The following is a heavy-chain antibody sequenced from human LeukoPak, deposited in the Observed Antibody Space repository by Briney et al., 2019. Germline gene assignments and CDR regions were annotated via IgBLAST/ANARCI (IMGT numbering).Heavy chain of an antibody. D-gene: IGHD3-22*01. CDR1: GYTFTSYG. V-gene: IGHV1-18*01. Sequence: ASVQVSCKASGYTFTSYGISWVRQAPGQGLEWMGWISAYNGNTNYAQKLQGRVTMTTDTSTSTAYMELRSLRSDDTAVYYCARDLSGYPPYDYWGQGTLVTVSS. CDR2: ISAYNGNT. J-gene: IGHJ4*02. CDR3: ARDLSGYPPYDY.